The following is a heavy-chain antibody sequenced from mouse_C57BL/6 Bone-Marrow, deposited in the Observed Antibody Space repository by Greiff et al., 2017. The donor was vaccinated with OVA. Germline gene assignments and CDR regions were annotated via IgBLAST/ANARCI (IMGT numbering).Heavy chain of an antibody. D-gene: IGHD2-3*01. J-gene: IGHJ3*01. CDR3: AREERWLLRVAY. CDR2: IYPGSGST. Sequence: QVQLQQPGAELVKPGASVKMSCKASGYPFTSYWITWVKQRPGQGLEWIGDIYPGSGSTNYNETFKSKATLTVDTSSSTAYMQLSSLTSEDSAVYYCAREERWLLRVAYWGQGPLVTVSA. V-gene: IGHV1-55*01. CDR1: GYPFTSYW.